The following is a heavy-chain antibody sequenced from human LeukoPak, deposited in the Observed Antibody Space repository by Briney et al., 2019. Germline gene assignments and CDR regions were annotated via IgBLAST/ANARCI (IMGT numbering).Heavy chain of an antibody. J-gene: IGHJ4*02. D-gene: IGHD6-13*01. V-gene: IGHV3-48*04. CDR1: GFTFSSYS. CDR2: ISSSKSTI. CDR3: ARTVEQQLVGCDY. Sequence: GGSLSLSCAVSGFTFSSYSMNWVRQAPGKGLEWVSYISSSKSTIHYADPVKGRFTISRENAKNSLYLKMNTLRAEDTAVYLCARTVEQQLVGCDYWGQGTLVTVSS.